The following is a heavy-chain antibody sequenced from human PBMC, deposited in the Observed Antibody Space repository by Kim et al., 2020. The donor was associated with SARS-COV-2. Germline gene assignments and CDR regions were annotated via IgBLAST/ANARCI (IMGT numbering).Heavy chain of an antibody. V-gene: IGHV3-13*01. CDR2: IGTAGDT. CDR1: GFTFSSYD. J-gene: IGHJ2*01. CDR3: ARDRPLGYCTNGVCQNTYWYFDL. Sequence: GGSLRLSCAASGFTFSSYDMHWVRQATGKGLEWVSAIGTAGDTYYPGSVKGRFTISRENAKNSLYLQMNSLRAGDTAVYYCARDRPLGYCTNGVCQNTYWYFDLWGRGTLVTVSS. D-gene: IGHD2-8*01.